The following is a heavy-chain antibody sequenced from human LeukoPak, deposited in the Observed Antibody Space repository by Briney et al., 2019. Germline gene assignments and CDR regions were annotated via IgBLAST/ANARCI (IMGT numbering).Heavy chain of an antibody. CDR2: IIPIFGTA. D-gene: IGHD2-2*02. J-gene: IGHJ4*02. V-gene: IGHV1-69*05. CDR3: AVDPSIVVVPAAIPRDYSTFVDY. CDR1: GGTFSGYA. Sequence: GASVKVSCKASGGTFSGYAISWVRQAPGQGLEWMGGIIPIFGTANYAQKFQGRVTITTDESTSTAYMELSSLRSEDTAVYYCAVDPSIVVVPAAIPRDYSTFVDYWGQGTLVTVSS.